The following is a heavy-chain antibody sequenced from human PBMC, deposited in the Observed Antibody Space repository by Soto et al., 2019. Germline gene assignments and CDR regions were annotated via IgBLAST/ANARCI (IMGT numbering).Heavy chain of an antibody. Sequence: PGGSLRLSCAASGFTFIIYWMHWVCQVPGKGPEWVSRINDDGISTNYADSVKGRFTISRDNAKNTLYLQMNALRVEDTAVYYCTRGPRSTSTGTGAFWGQGTLVTVS. D-gene: IGHD1-1*01. CDR3: TRGPRSTSTGTGAF. CDR2: INDDGIST. V-gene: IGHV3-74*01. J-gene: IGHJ4*02. CDR1: GFTFIIYW.